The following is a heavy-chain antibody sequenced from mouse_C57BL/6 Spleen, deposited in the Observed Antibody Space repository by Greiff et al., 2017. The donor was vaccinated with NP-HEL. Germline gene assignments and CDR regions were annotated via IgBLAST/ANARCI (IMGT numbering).Heavy chain of an antibody. CDR2: IYPGDGDT. CDR1: GYAFSSSW. V-gene: IGHV1-82*01. J-gene: IGHJ2*01. Sequence: VQLQQSGPELVKPGASVKISCKASGYAFSSSWMNWVKQRPGKGLEWIGRIYPGDGDTKYNGKFKGNATLTADKSSSTAYMQLSSLTSEDSAVYFCARTTVYFDYWGQGTTLTVSS. CDR3: ARTTVYFDY. D-gene: IGHD1-1*01.